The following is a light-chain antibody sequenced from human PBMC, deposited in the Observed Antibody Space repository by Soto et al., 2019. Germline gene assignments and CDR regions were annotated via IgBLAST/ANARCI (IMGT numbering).Light chain of an antibody. CDR3: LLYEGGAS. V-gene: IGLV7-43*01. CDR2: DTN. J-gene: IGLJ2*01. Sequence: QAVVTQEPSLTVSPGGTVTLTCTSSTGAVTSAFFPTWFQQKPGQTPRALIYDTNKKHSWTPARFSGSLLGGKAALTLSGVQPEDEADYYCLLYEGGASFGGGTKLTVL. CDR1: TGAVTSAFF.